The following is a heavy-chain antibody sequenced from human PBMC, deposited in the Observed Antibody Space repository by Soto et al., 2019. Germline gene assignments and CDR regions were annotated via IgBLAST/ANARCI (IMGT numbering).Heavy chain of an antibody. V-gene: IGHV1-46*01. Sequence: QVQMFQSGAEVKKPGASVRVSCQASGYDLSTYFIHWVRLAPAKGPEWMGIINPSGGKTTYSQKFEGRFILTGDTSTSTVTMDWSRLTFEDRAFYYCAKDRGSYFDGSGYPFDAFDLWAKGPEVTVSS. CDR3: AKDRGSYFDGSGYPFDAFDL. J-gene: IGHJ3*01. CDR1: GYDLSTYF. D-gene: IGHD3-16*01. CDR2: INPSGGKT.